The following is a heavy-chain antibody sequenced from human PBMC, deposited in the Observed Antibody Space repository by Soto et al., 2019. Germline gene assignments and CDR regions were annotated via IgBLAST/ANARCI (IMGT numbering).Heavy chain of an antibody. V-gene: IGHV4-30-4*01. J-gene: IGHJ4*02. CDR3: AGELGTFYFDH. CDR2: IDHSGSA. D-gene: IGHD7-27*01. CDR1: AGSIRSGDYY. Sequence: QVQLQESGPGLVKPSQTLSLTCTVSAGSIRSGDYYWTWIRQPPGKGLEWIGYIDHSGSAYYNPSLKSRATISIDKSNNQFSLKMTSVTAADTAVYYCAGELGTFYFDHWGQGTLVTVSS.